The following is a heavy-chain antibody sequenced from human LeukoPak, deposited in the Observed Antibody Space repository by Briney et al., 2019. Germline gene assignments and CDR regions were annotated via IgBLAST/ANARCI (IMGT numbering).Heavy chain of an antibody. CDR2: IYHSGST. CDR3: AREADLLRAFDY. Sequence: SETLSLTCTVSGYSISSGYYWGWIRQPPGKGLEWIGSIYHSGSTYYNPSLKSRVTISVDTSKNQFSLKLSSVTAADTAVYYCAREADLLRAFDYWGQGTLVTVSS. J-gene: IGHJ4*02. D-gene: IGHD1-26*01. CDR1: GYSISSGYY. V-gene: IGHV4-38-2*02.